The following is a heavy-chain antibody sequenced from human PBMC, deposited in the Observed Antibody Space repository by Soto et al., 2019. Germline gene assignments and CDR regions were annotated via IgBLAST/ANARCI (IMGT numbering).Heavy chain of an antibody. Sequence: ESVGGVVQPGKSLRLSCAASGFTFSGYAIHWVRRAPGKGLEWVAIISFDGSNEYYADSVRGRFTVSRDRSKNTFYLQLNSLRAEDTAVYYCARAFSASYHYFDYWGQGTLVTVSS. CDR3: ARAFSASYHYFDY. V-gene: IGHV3-30-3*01. J-gene: IGHJ4*02. CDR2: ISFDGSNE. CDR1: GFTFSGYA. D-gene: IGHD2-15*01.